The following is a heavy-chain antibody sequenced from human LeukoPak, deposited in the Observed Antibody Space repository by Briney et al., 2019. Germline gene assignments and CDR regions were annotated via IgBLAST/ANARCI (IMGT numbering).Heavy chain of an antibody. CDR1: GYTFTSYF. CDR3: STEDKYCTGANCGVF. V-gene: IGHV1-2*02. Sequence: ASVKVSCKACGYTFTSYFMHWVRQDPGQGLEWMGFIIPDSGGTTYQHKFQGRVTMTRDTSISTFYMELSSLRPDDTAVYYCSTEDKYCTGANCGVFWGQGTLVIVSS. CDR2: IIPDSGGT. J-gene: IGHJ4*02. D-gene: IGHD2-8*02.